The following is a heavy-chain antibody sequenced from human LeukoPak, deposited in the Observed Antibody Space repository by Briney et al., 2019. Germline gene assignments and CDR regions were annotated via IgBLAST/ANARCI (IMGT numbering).Heavy chain of an antibody. CDR2: INPNSGNT. CDR1: GYTFTGYY. Sequence: ASVKVSCKASGYTFTGYYMHWVRQAPGQGLEWMGWINPNSGNTGYAQKFQGRVTMTRNTSISTAYMELSSLRSEDTAVYYCARRGKAARGANWFDPWGQGTLVTVSS. V-gene: IGHV1-8*02. D-gene: IGHD2-15*01. CDR3: ARRGKAARGANWFDP. J-gene: IGHJ5*02.